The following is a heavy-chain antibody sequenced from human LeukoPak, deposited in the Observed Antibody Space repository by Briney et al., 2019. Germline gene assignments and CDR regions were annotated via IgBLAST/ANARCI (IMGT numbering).Heavy chain of an antibody. CDR2: LYSDGNT. J-gene: IGHJ4*02. Sequence: GGSLRLSCAASGFTVITNDMTWVRQAPGKWLDWVSVLYSDGNTKNADCVQGRCSISRDNSKNTLYLEMNSLSPDDTAVYYCARGVEPLAATTLAYWGQGTLVTVSS. D-gene: IGHD2-15*01. V-gene: IGHV3-53*01. CDR1: GFTVITND. CDR3: ARGVEPLAATTLAY.